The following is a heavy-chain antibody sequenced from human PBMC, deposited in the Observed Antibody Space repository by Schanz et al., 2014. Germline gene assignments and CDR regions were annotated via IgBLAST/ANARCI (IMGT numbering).Heavy chain of an antibody. D-gene: IGHD5-18*01. CDR2: VSSSSKYK. CDR3: ARGGADSAMAHEY. J-gene: IGHJ4*02. CDR1: GFSFSSYS. Sequence: EVQVVESGGGLVKPGGSLRLSCAASGFSFSSYSFNWVRQAPGKGLEWVSSVSSSSKYKYHADSVKGRFTISRDNTKNTVYLQMTSLRVEDTAVYYCARGGADSAMAHEYWGRGTLVTVSS. V-gene: IGHV3-21*01.